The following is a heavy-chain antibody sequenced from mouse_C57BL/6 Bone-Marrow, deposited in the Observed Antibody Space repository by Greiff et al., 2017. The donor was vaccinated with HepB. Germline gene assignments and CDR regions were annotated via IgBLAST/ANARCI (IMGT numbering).Heavy chain of an antibody. CDR1: GYTFTSYW. CDR2: IDPSDSYT. Sequence: QVQLQQPGAELVKPGASVKLSCKASGYTFTSYWMQWVKQRPGQGLEWIGEIDPSDSYTNYNQKFKGKATLTVDTSSSTADMQLSSLTSEDSAVYDCARVTTGGEDYAMDYWGQGTSVTVSS. J-gene: IGHJ4*01. V-gene: IGHV1-50*01. CDR3: ARVTTGGEDYAMDY. D-gene: IGHD2-13*01.